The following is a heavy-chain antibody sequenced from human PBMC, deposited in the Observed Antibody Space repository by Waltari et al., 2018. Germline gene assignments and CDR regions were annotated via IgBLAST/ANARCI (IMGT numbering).Heavy chain of an antibody. D-gene: IGHD6-19*01. J-gene: IGHJ4*02. CDR2: VAPEDGAT. V-gene: IGHV1-69-2*01. CDR1: GYTFTDYY. CDR3: SRVGMAGFDY. Sequence: EVPLVQSGAEVKKPGATVKISCKVSGYTFTDYYLPWVQRAPGKGLECMGLVAPEDGATIYAEKFQVRVTITADTSTDTAYMELSSLRSEDTAVYYCSRVGMAGFDYWGQGTLVTVSS.